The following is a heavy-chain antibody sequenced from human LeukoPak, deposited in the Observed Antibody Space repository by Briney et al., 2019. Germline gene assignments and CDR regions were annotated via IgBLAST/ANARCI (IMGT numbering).Heavy chain of an antibody. Sequence: DPGGSLILSCAASGFSVSSNYMTWVRQAPGKGLEWVSVLYSGGDTYYADSVKGRFTISRHDSKNTLYLQMNRLRVEDTAVYYCARDHEAGVGWLDPWGQGTLVTVSS. D-gene: IGHD1-26*01. CDR1: GFSVSSNY. CDR3: ARDHEAGVGWLDP. CDR2: LYSGGDT. J-gene: IGHJ5*02. V-gene: IGHV3-53*04.